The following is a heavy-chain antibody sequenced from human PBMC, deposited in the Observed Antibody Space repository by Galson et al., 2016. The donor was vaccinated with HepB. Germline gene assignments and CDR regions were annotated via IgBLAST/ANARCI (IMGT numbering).Heavy chain of an antibody. Sequence: SVKVSCKASGDVFNSYVINWVRQAPGQGLEWMGGIIPIFGTSNNAQTFQDRVTITADESTSTAYMELSSLKSEDTAVYYCARGPPLHYGDYLSGYFDSWGQGTLVTVSA. CDR2: IIPIFGTS. CDR3: ARGPPLHYGDYLSGYFDS. V-gene: IGHV1-69*13. CDR1: GDVFNSYV. D-gene: IGHD4-17*01. J-gene: IGHJ4*02.